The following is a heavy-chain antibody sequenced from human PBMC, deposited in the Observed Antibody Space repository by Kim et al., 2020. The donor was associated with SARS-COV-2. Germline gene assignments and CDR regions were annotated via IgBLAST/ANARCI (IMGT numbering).Heavy chain of an antibody. Sequence: SLTGRTTISVDTSKNQFSLKRSSVTAADTAVYYCARAGATIFGVVSAFDIWGQGTMVTVSS. D-gene: IGHD3-3*01. J-gene: IGHJ3*02. CDR3: ARAGATIFGVVSAFDI. V-gene: IGHV4-31*02.